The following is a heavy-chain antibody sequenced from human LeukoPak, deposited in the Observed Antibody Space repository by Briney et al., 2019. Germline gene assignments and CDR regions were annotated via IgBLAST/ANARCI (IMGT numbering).Heavy chain of an antibody. D-gene: IGHD3-22*01. CDR1: GYTFTSNY. CDR2: ISPSGGST. V-gene: IGHV1-46*01. Sequence: ASVKVSCKAFGYTFTSNYMHWVRQAPGQGPEWMGVISPSGGSTTYAQKFQGRVTLTRDMSTSTAYMELRSLRSDDTAVYYRARRGYYYDSSGYYYHAFDIWGQGTMVTVSS. J-gene: IGHJ3*02. CDR3: ARRGYYYDSSGYYYHAFDI.